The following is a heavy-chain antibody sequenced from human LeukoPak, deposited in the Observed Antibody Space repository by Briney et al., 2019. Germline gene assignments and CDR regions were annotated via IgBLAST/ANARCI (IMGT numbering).Heavy chain of an antibody. Sequence: GRSLRLSCAAFGFTFSSYAMHWVRQAPGKGLEWVAVISYDGSNKYYADSVKGRFTISRDNSKNTLYLQMNSLRAEDTAVYYCAGLQQLLRAGYYFDYWGQGTLVSVSS. D-gene: IGHD6-13*01. CDR2: ISYDGSNK. CDR1: GFTFSSYA. J-gene: IGHJ4*02. CDR3: AGLQQLLRAGYYFDY. V-gene: IGHV3-30-3*01.